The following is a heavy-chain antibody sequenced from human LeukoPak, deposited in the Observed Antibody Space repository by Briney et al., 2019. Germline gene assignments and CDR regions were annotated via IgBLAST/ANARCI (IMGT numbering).Heavy chain of an antibody. Sequence: SETLSLTCTVPGGSISSSSYYWGWIRQPPGKGLEWIGSIYYSGSTYYNPSLKSRVTISVDTSKNQFSLKLSSVTAADTAVYYCASSRETYYYGSGRQPYDYWGQGTLVTVSS. J-gene: IGHJ4*02. D-gene: IGHD3-10*01. V-gene: IGHV4-39*01. CDR3: ASSRETYYYGSGRQPYDY. CDR2: IYYSGST. CDR1: GGSISSSSYY.